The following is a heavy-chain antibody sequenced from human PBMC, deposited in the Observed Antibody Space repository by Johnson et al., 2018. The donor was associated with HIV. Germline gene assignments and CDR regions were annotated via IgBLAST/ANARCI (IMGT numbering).Heavy chain of an antibody. J-gene: IGHJ3*02. Sequence: VQLVESEGGVVQPGGSLRLSCAASGFTFKSYGMHWVRQAPGKGLVWVSRISDDGGITTYADSVKGRFAISRDNAKNTLHLQMNSLRAEDTAVYYCVRASCSVPSCYGYDPFDIWGQGTMVTVSS. CDR3: VRASCSVPSCYGYDPFDI. V-gene: IGHV3-74*02. CDR2: ISDDGGIT. D-gene: IGHD2-15*01. CDR1: GFTFKSYG.